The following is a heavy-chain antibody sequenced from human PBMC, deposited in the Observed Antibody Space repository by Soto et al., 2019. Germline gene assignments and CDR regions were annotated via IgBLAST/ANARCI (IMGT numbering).Heavy chain of an antibody. CDR2: ISAYNGDT. CDR1: GYTFTNYG. Sequence: QVQLVQSGGEVKKPGASVKVSCKTSGYTFTNYGITWVRQAPGQGLKWMGWISAYNGDTNYAQKFQGRVIMTTDTSTHTAYMGLGSLRLYDTAVYYCARGPAGGLRGGVSYWGQGTLVTVSS. J-gene: IGHJ4*02. D-gene: IGHD2-15*01. V-gene: IGHV1-18*04. CDR3: ARGPAGGLRGGVSY.